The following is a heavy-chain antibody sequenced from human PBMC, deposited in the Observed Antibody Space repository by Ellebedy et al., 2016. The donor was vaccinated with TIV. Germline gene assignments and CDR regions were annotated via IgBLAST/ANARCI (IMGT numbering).Heavy chain of an antibody. CDR2: ISGSGGTT. CDR3: AKYNDFDY. Sequence: GESLKISCAASGFIFSNYAMCWVRQVAGKGLEWVSVISGSGGTTYYADSVKARFTISRDNSRNTLYLKMNSVRADDTAVYYCAKYNDFDYWGQGTLVTVSS. V-gene: IGHV3-23*01. D-gene: IGHD3-3*01. CDR1: GFIFSNYA. J-gene: IGHJ4*02.